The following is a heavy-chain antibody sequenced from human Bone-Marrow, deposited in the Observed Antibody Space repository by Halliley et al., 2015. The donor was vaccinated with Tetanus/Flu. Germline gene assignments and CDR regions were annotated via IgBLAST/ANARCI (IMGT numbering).Heavy chain of an antibody. CDR3: ARVRDQSGNFIYWNFDL. CDR2: ISSSSSYR. D-gene: IGHD3-3*01. Sequence: SYISSSSSYRNYVDSVRGRFTISRDNAKNSLYLQMDSLRADDTAVYFCARVRDQSGNFIYWNFDLWGRGTLVTVST. V-gene: IGHV3-11*05. J-gene: IGHJ2*01.